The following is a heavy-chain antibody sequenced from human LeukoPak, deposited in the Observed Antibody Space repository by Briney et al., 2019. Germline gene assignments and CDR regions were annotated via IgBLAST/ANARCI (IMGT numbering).Heavy chain of an antibody. CDR3: ARVFGAVHTVTNYDAFEN. Sequence: ASVKVSCKASGYTFTDYHMHWIRQAPGQGLEWMGWINPDNGGTNYPLKFEGRVTMTRDTSISTAYMELSRLRSDDTAVYYCARVFGAVHTVTNYDAFENWGQGTMVSVSS. V-gene: IGHV1-2*02. J-gene: IGHJ3*02. CDR1: GYTFTDYH. CDR2: INPDNGGT. D-gene: IGHD4-17*01.